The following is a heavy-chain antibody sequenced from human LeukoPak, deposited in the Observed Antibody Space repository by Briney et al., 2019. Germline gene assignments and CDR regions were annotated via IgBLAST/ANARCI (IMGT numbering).Heavy chain of an antibody. J-gene: IGHJ4*02. V-gene: IGHV3-23*01. Sequence: GGSLRLSCAASGFTFSSYAMSWVRQAPGKGLEWVSAISGSGGSTYYADSVKGRFTISRDNSKNTLYLQMNSLRAEDTAVYYCAKDGSSGWYGLKWYCDYWGQGTLVTVSS. CDR3: AKDGSSGWYGLKWYCDY. CDR1: GFTFSSYA. D-gene: IGHD6-19*01. CDR2: ISGSGGST.